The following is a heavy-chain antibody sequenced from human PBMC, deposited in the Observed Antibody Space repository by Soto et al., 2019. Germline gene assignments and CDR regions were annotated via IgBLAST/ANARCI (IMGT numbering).Heavy chain of an antibody. Sequence: ASVKVSCKASGYTFTSYDINWVRQATGQGLEWMGWMNPNSGNTGYAQKFQGRVTMTRNTSISTAYMELSGLRSEDTAVYYCARGRSGTTVFYYYYYGMDVWGQGTTVTVSS. V-gene: IGHV1-8*01. CDR1: GYTFTSYD. CDR3: ARGRSGTTVFYYYYYGMDV. D-gene: IGHD4-17*01. CDR2: MNPNSGNT. J-gene: IGHJ6*02.